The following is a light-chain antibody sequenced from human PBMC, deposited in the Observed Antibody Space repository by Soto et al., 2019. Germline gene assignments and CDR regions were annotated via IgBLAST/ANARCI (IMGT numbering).Light chain of an antibody. CDR2: GAS. CDR3: QHYYTWPLA. Sequence: EIVMTQSPATLSVSPGERATLSCRASQNINNNLAWYQRKPGQAPRLLIYGASTRATGIPARFSGSGSGTEFTLTISSLQSEDFAVYYCQHYYTWPLAFGGGTTVGIK. CDR1: QNINNN. J-gene: IGKJ4*01. V-gene: IGKV3-15*01.